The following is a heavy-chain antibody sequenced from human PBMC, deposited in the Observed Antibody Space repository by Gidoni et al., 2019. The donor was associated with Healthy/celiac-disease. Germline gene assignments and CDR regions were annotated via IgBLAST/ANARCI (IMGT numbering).Heavy chain of an antibody. CDR2: ISSSSSTI. Sequence: EVQLVESGGGLVQPGGSLRLSCAASGFTFSSYSMNWVRQAPGKGLEWVSYISSSSSTIYYADSVKGRFTISRDNAKNSLYLQMNSLRAEDTAVYYCARSTPYFRAVYFDYWGQGTLVTVSS. J-gene: IGHJ4*02. V-gene: IGHV3-48*01. D-gene: IGHD1-26*01. CDR1: GFTFSSYS. CDR3: ARSTPYFRAVYFDY.